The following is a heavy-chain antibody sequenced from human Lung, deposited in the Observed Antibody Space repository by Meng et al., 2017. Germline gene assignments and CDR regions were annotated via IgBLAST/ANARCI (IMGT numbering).Heavy chain of an antibody. D-gene: IGHD4-11*01. V-gene: IGHV4-34*01. Sequence: VQLLQGGAGSLKPLATMSLTCCVSGGTFSDYYWSWIRQRPGKGLEWIGEINHSGSTNYNPSLESRATISVDTSQNNLSLKLSSVTAADSAVYYCARGPTTMAHDFDYWGQGTLVTVSS. J-gene: IGHJ4*02. CDR1: GGTFSDYY. CDR2: INHSGST. CDR3: ARGPTTMAHDFDY.